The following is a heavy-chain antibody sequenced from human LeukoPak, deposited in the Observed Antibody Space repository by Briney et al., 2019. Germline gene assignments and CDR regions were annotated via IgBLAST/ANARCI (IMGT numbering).Heavy chain of an antibody. CDR1: GFTVSSYY. D-gene: IGHD4-17*01. CDR3: ARAFDYGDQPDHFDY. CDR2: IYSGGST. J-gene: IGHJ4*02. Sequence: GGSLRLSCAASGFTVSSYYMTWVRQAPGKGLEWVSLIYSGGSTYYADSVKGRFTISRDNSKNTLYLQMNSLRAEDTTVYYCARAFDYGDQPDHFDYWGQGTLVTVSS. V-gene: IGHV3-53*01.